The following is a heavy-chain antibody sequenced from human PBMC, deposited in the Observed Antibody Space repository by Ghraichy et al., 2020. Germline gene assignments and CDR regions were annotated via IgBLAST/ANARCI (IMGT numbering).Heavy chain of an antibody. J-gene: IGHJ6*02. D-gene: IGHD2-8*02. Sequence: GESLRLSCAVSGFNLSGYYMSWVRQAPGKGLEWVSYISDSSTTYTGYSDSVKGRFTISRDYAKNSVYLQINSLRAEDTAVYYCARSFCIVGVCYSANYYYGMDVWGQGTTVTVSS. CDR3: ARSFCIVGVCYSANYYYGMDV. CDR1: GFNLSGYY. CDR2: ISDSSTT. V-gene: IGHV3-11*03.